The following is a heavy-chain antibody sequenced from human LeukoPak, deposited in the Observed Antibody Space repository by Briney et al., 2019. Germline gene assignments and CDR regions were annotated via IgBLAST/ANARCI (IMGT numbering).Heavy chain of an antibody. CDR3: ARGGRRSWFDP. CDR1: GGSISSYY. V-gene: IGHV4-59*01. CDR2: IYYSGST. Sequence: PSETLSLTCTVSGGSISSYYWSWIRQPPGKGLEWIGYIYYSGSTNYNPSLKSRVTISVDTSKNQFSLKLSSVTAADTAVYYCARGGRRSWFDPWGQGTLVTVSS. J-gene: IGHJ5*02.